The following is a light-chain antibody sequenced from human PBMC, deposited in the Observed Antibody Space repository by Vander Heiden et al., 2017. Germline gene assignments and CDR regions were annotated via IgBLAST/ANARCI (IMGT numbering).Light chain of an antibody. CDR3: QQLNDFQYT. V-gene: IGKV1D-13*01. CDR2: DAS. Sequence: AIQLTQSPSSLSAFVGDRVTITCRASQDSGSDLAWYQQKPGRVPKLLIYDASSLQSGVPSRFSGSGSGTDFALTILSLQPEDFATYYCQQLNDFQYTFGQGTKLEIK. J-gene: IGKJ2*01. CDR1: QDSGSD.